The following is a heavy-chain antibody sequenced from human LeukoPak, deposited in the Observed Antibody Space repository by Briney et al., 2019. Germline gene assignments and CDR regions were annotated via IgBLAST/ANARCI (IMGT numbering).Heavy chain of an antibody. CDR3: ARGRIAKIVVVHSFSYGMDV. Sequence: GGSQRLPCAASRFTFSNYAMSWVRQAPGKGLEWVSAISSSGDTIYYADSVKGRFTISRDNSKNTLYLQMNSLRAEDTAVYYCARGRIAKIVVVHSFSYGMDVWGQGTTVTVSS. D-gene: IGHD3-22*01. J-gene: IGHJ6*02. CDR1: RFTFSNYA. CDR2: ISSSGDTI. V-gene: IGHV3-23*01.